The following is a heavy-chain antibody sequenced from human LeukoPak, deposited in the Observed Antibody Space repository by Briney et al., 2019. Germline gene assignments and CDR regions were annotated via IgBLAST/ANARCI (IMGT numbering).Heavy chain of an antibody. CDR2: IYHSGST. D-gene: IGHD6-19*01. CDR1: GYSISSGFY. Sequence: TSETLSLTCSVPGYSISSGFYWGWIRQTPGKDLEWIGSIYHSGSTSYNPSLRSRVTMSVDTSKNQFSLRLTSVTAADTAVYSCARGLGVSAWRYYFDYWGQGTLVTVSS. V-gene: IGHV4-38-2*02. CDR3: ARGLGVSAWRYYFDY. J-gene: IGHJ4*02.